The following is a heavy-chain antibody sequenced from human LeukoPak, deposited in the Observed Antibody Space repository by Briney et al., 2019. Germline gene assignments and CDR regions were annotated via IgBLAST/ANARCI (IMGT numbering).Heavy chain of an antibody. J-gene: IGHJ4*02. CDR2: IYYSGST. CDR3: ARGADSSGYYSIFYFDY. V-gene: IGHV4-59*01. CDR1: GGSISSYY. Sequence: PSETLSLTCTVSGGSISSYYWNWIRHPPGKGLEWIGYIYYSGSTNYNPSLKSRVTISVDTSKNQFSLKLSSVTAADTAVYYCARGADSSGYYSIFYFDYWGQGTLVTVSS. D-gene: IGHD3-22*01.